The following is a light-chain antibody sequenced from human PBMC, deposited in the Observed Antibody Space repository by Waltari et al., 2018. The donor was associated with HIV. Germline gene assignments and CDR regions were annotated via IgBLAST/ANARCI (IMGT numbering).Light chain of an antibody. CDR3: QQTFDGPRT. J-gene: IGKJ4*01. CDR2: AAS. Sequence: DIQMTQSPSSLSASVGDRVTITCRASQSISSYLNWYPQKPGKAPKLLIAAASSLESGVPSRFSGIRSGTDFTLIISGLQPEDFATYYCQQTFDGPRTFGGGTKVEI. CDR1: QSISSY. V-gene: IGKV1-39*01.